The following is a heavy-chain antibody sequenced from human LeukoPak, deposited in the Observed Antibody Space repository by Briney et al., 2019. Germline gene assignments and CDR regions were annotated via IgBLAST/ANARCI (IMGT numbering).Heavy chain of an antibody. V-gene: IGHV3-48*02. CDR3: ARVGSSGDFDY. D-gene: IGHD3-10*01. CDR1: GFTFSTYS. CDR2: ISSSSSTI. Sequence: GGSLRLSCAASGFTFSTYSMSWVRQAPGKGLEWVSYISSSSSTIHYADSVKGRFTISRDNAKNSLHLQMNSLSDEDTAVYFCARVGSSGDFDYWGQGTLVTVSS. J-gene: IGHJ4*02.